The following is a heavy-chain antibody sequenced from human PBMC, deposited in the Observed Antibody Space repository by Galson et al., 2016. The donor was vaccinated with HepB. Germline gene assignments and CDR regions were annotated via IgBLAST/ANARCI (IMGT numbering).Heavy chain of an antibody. Sequence: SLRLSCAASGFTFSNAWMNWVRQAPGKGLEWVGRIKSKTDGGTTDYAAPVKGRFTISRDDSKNTLYLQMTSLKTEDLAVYYCSTWLAAAGSDYWGQGTLVTVSS. CDR1: GFTFSNAW. CDR3: STWLAAAGSDY. J-gene: IGHJ4*02. V-gene: IGHV3-15*07. D-gene: IGHD6-13*01. CDR2: IKSKTDGGTT.